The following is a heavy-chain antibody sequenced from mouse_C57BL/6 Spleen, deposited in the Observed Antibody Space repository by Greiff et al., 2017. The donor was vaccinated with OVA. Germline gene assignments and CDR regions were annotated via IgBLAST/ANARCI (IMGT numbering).Heavy chain of an antibody. Sequence: QVQLKPPGPELVMPGASVKLSCKASGYTFTSYWMHWVKQRPGHGLEWIGEIDPYDSYTNYNQKLKGKSTLTVDNSSSPAYMQLISLTSDDSAVYYCARDGKDYFDYWGQGTTLTVSS. CDR2: IDPYDSYT. V-gene: IGHV1-69*01. CDR1: GYTFTSYW. J-gene: IGHJ2*01. CDR3: ARDGKDYFDY.